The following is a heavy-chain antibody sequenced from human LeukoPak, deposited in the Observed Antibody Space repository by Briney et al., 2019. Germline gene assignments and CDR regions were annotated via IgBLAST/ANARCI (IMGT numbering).Heavy chain of an antibody. Sequence: SGPTLVNPTQTLKLTCTFSGLSLSTSGVGVGCIRQPPGKALEWLALIYWDDDNRYSPSLKSRLTITKDTSKNQVVLTMTNMDPVDTATYYCASSRYDILTGHYNFDYWGQGTLVTVSS. CDR1: GLSLSTSGVG. CDR3: ASSRYDILTGHYNFDY. J-gene: IGHJ4*02. D-gene: IGHD3-9*01. CDR2: IYWDDDN. V-gene: IGHV2-5*02.